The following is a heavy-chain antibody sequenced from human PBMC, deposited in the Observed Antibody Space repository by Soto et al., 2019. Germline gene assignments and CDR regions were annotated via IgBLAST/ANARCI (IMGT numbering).Heavy chain of an antibody. V-gene: IGHV3-23*01. CDR1: GFIFSDYA. CDR3: AKGHWNDPPHNWFDP. Sequence: QPWWSLRLSCSASGFIFSDYAMTWFRQAPGKGLEWVSIVGGSGGRTYYADSVKGRFTISRDNSKNTLYVQMNSLRVEDTAVYYCAKGHWNDPPHNWFDPWGQGTLVTVSS. J-gene: IGHJ5*02. D-gene: IGHD1-1*01. CDR2: VGGSGGRT.